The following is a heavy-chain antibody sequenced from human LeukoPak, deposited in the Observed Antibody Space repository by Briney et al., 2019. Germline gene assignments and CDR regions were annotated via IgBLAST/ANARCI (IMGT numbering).Heavy chain of an antibody. CDR1: GFTFSSYA. J-gene: IGHJ4*02. CDR3: AKDGPDFWSGYYPFDY. CDR2: ISGSGGST. V-gene: IGHV3-23*01. D-gene: IGHD3-3*01. Sequence: GGSLRLSCAASGFTFSSYAMSWVRQAPGKGLEWVSAISGSGGSTYYADSVKGRFTISRDNSKNTLYLQMNSLRAEDTAVYYCAKDGPDFWSGYYPFDYWGQGTLVTVSS.